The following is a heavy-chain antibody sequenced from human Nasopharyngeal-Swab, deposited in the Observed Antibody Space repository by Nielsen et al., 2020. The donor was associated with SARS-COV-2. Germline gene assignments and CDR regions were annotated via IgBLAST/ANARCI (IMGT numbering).Heavy chain of an antibody. V-gene: IGHV3-30*03. CDR1: GFTFSSFG. CDR3: ARDIPGGTSDFDL. D-gene: IGHD4-23*01. J-gene: IGHJ4*02. CDR2: IAHDASNE. Sequence: GESLKISCAASGFTFSSFGMHWVRQAPGKGLEWVAFIAHDASNEYYGDSVKGRFSISGDSSKNTLYLQMDSLRGEDTAVYYCARDIPGGTSDFDLWGQGTLVTVSS.